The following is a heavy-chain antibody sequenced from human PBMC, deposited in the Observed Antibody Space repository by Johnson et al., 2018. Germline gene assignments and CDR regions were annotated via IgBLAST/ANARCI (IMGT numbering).Heavy chain of an antibody. CDR1: GFTFSSYG. V-gene: IGHV3-33*01. Sequence: QVQLVQSGGGVVQHGRSLRLSCAASGFTFSSYGMHWVRQAPGKGLEWVAVIWYDGSNKYYADSVKGRFTISRDNSKNTLYLQMNSLRAEDTAWYYCARARSWGIQLYYYYYGMDVWGQGTTGTVSS. CDR3: ARARSWGIQLYYYYYGMDV. J-gene: IGHJ6*02. D-gene: IGHD5-18*01. CDR2: IWYDGSNK.